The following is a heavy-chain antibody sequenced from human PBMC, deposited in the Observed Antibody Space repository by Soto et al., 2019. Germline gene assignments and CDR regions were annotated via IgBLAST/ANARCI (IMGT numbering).Heavy chain of an antibody. J-gene: IGHJ4*02. V-gene: IGHV3-33*03. CDR3: VRTSLVVAAATREDY. D-gene: IGHD2-15*01. CDR2: IKNDGSNK. Sequence: GGSLRLSCAASGFTFSSYGMHWVRQAPGKGLEWVAVIKNDGSNKNYADSVKGRFTISRDNFKNTLYLQMNSLRAEDTAVYYCVRTSLVVAAATREDYWGQGTLVTVSS. CDR1: GFTFSSYG.